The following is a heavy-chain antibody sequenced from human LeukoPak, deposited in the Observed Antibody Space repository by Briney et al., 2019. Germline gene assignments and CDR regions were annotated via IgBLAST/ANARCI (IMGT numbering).Heavy chain of an antibody. Sequence: GGSLRLSCTASGFTFSSYAMHWVRQAPGKGLEWVAVISYDGSNKYYADSVKGRFTISRDNSKNTLYLQMNSLRAEDTAVYYCARGSGPPGGQGTLVTVSS. J-gene: IGHJ5*02. V-gene: IGHV3-30-3*01. CDR2: ISYDGSNK. CDR3: ARGSGPP. D-gene: IGHD2-15*01. CDR1: GFTFSSYA.